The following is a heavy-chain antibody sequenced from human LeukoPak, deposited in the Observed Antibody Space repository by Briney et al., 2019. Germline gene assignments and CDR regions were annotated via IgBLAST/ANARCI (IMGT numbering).Heavy chain of an antibody. D-gene: IGHD6-19*01. CDR3: ARDSSGWYHWFDP. CDR2: MNPNSGNT. V-gene: IGHV1-8*02. CDR1: GYTFTSYG. Sequence: GASVKVSCKASGYTFTSYGISWVRQATGQGLEWMGWMNPNSGNTGYAQKFQGRVTMTRNTSISTAYMELSSLRSEDTAVYYCARDSSGWYHWFDPWGQGTLVTVSS. J-gene: IGHJ5*02.